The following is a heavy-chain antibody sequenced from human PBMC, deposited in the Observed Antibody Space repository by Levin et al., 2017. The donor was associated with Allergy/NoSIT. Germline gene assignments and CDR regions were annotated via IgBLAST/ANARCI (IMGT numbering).Heavy chain of an antibody. CDR3: AREAVAGTGGGY. V-gene: IGHV1-18*01. CDR2: ISPYNGDT. D-gene: IGHD6-19*01. J-gene: IGHJ4*02. CDR1: GYTFTTYG. Sequence: ASMKVSCKASGYTFTTYGISWVRQAPGQGLEWMGWISPYNGDTYYAQSLEDRVTMTADTSTSTVYMELRRLTSDDTALYYCAREAVAGTGGGYWGQGTLVTVSS.